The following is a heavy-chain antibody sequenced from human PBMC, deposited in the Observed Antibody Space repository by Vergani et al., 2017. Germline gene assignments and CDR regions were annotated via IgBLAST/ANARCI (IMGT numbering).Heavy chain of an antibody. V-gene: IGHV3-33*01. Sequence: QVQLVESGGGVVQPGRSLRLSCAASGFGFSSYGMHWVRQAPGKGLEWVAAIWYDGSKTYYADSVKGRFTISRDNSKDTLFLQMNSLRAEDTAVYYCARPRWGRILDIAVLGGGFNSWVQGTLVTVSS. D-gene: IGHD6-19*01. CDR2: IWYDGSKT. CDR1: GFGFSSYG. CDR3: ARPRWGRILDIAVLGGGFNS. J-gene: IGHJ4*02.